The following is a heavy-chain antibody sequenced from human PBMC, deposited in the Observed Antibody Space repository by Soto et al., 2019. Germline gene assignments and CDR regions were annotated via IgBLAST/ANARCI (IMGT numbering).Heavy chain of an antibody. CDR2: ISGSGGNT. CDR1: GFVFSSYA. Sequence: GGSLRLSCAASGFVFSSYAMSWVRQAPGKGLEWVSTISGSGGNTYYADSLKGRFTISRDNSKNTLYLQMNSLRAEDTAVYYCAKSYLPNYYYYYGMDVWGQGTTVTVSS. CDR3: AKSYLPNYYYYYGMDV. V-gene: IGHV3-23*01. D-gene: IGHD5-18*01. J-gene: IGHJ6*02.